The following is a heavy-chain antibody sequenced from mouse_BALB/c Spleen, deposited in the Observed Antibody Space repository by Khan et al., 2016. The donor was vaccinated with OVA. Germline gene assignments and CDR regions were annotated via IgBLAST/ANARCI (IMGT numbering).Heavy chain of an antibody. J-gene: IGHJ3*01. Sequence: EVQLQESGPGLVKPSQSLSLTCTVTGYSITSEYAWNWIRQFPGNKLEWMGYINYSGNTRFNPSLKSRTSLTRDTSKNQFFLHLNSVTTEDTATYYCARKDYYDYDPFPYWGQGTLVTVSA. CDR2: INYSGNT. D-gene: IGHD2-4*01. CDR3: ARKDYYDYDPFPY. CDR1: GYSITSEYA. V-gene: IGHV3-2*02.